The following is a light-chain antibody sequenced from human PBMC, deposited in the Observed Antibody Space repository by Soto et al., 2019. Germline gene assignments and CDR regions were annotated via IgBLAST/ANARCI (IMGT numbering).Light chain of an antibody. V-gene: IGLV2-14*01. CDR1: SSDVGGYNY. CDR2: DVS. J-gene: IGLJ1*01. CDR3: SSYTSGSTTKV. Sequence: QSALTQPASVSGSPGQSITISCTGTSSDVGGYNYVSWYQQHPGKAPKLMIYDVSNRPSGVSNRFSGSKSSNTASLTISGLQAEDEADYYCSSYTSGSTTKVFGTGTKVTVL.